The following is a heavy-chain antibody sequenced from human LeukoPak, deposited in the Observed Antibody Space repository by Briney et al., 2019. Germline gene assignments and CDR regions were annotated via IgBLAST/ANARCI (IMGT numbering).Heavy chain of an antibody. V-gene: IGHV3-23*01. J-gene: IGHJ4*02. CDR3: ANAPVTYYYDSSGPDY. CDR1: GFTFSSYA. D-gene: IGHD3-22*01. Sequence: GGSLRLSCAASGFTFSSYAMSWVRQAPGKGLEWVSAISGSGGSTYYADSVKGRFAIPRDNSKNTLYLQMNSLRAEDTAVYYCANAPVTYYYDSSGPDYWGQGTLVTVSS. CDR2: ISGSGGST.